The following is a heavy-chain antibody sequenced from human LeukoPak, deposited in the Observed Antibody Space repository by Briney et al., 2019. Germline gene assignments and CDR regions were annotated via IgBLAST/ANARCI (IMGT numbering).Heavy chain of an antibody. D-gene: IGHD3-22*01. CDR3: AKVFTYYYDSSGYYPQPFDY. CDR1: GFTFSSYA. Sequence: GGSLRLSCAASGFTFSSYAMSWVRQAPGKGLEWVSAISGSGGSTYYADSVKGRFTISRDNSKNTLYLQMNSLRAEDTAVYYCAKVFTYYYDSSGYYPQPFDYWGQGTLVTVSS. V-gene: IGHV3-23*01. J-gene: IGHJ4*02. CDR2: ISGSGGST.